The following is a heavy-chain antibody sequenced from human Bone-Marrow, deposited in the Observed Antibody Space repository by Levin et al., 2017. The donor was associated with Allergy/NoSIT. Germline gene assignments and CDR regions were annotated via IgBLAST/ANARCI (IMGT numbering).Heavy chain of an antibody. D-gene: IGHD4-23*01. CDR3: TRQTAGGNYGDY. J-gene: IGHJ4*01. V-gene: IGHV5-51*01. CDR1: GYSFNMHR. CDR2: ISPATSDA. Sequence: GESLKISCKTSGYSFNMHRIGWLRQMPGKGLEWMGNISPATSDATYGPSFRGQVSISADKSVNTAYLQWSRLEAADSAVYYCTRQTAGGNYGDYWGQGTRVTVSS.